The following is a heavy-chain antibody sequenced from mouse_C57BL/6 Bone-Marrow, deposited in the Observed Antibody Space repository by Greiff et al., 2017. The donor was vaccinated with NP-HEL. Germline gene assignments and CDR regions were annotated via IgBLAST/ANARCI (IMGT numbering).Heavy chain of an antibody. Sequence: EVQLQQSGPELVKPGASVKISCKASGYTFTDYYMNWVKQSPGKGLEWIGDINPDNGGTSYNQKFKGKATFTVDTSSSAAYMELRSLTSEDSAVYYGARGNYDYECRGQGTTRTVAS. V-gene: IGHV1-26*01. CDR1: GYTFTDYY. CDR3: ARGNYDYEC. J-gene: IGHJ2*01. D-gene: IGHD2-4*01. CDR2: INPDNGGT.